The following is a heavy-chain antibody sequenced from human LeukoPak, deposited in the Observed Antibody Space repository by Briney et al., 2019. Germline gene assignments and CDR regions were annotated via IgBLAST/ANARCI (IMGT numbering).Heavy chain of an antibody. Sequence: SETLSLTCTVSGGSISSYYWSWIRQPAGKGLERIGRIYTSGSTNYNPSLKSRVTMSVDTSKNQFSLKLSSVTAADTAVYYCAAQYCSSTSCYNGAGYWGQGTLVTVSS. CDR1: GGSISSYY. CDR2: IYTSGST. V-gene: IGHV4-4*07. CDR3: AAQYCSSTSCYNGAGY. D-gene: IGHD2-2*02. J-gene: IGHJ4*02.